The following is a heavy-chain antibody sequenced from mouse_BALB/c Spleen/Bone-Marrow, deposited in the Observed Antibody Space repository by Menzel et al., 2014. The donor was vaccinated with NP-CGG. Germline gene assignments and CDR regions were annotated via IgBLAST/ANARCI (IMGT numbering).Heavy chain of an antibody. J-gene: IGHJ3*02. D-gene: IGHD2-4*01. CDR3: AGSRRFFDYVGL. V-gene: IGHV14-3*02. Sequence: EVQLQQSGAELVKPGASVKLSCTASGFNIKDTFMHWVKQRPDQGLEWIGRIDPANGNTKYDPKFQGKATIKADTSSNTAYLQLNSLTSEDTAVYFCAGSRRFFDYVGLWGQGTLVTVSA. CDR1: GFNIKDTF. CDR2: IDPANGNT.